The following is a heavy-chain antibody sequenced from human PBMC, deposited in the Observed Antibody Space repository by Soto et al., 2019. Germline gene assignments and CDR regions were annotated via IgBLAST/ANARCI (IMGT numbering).Heavy chain of an antibody. CDR1: GFTFSSYG. CDR2: IWYDGSNK. D-gene: IGHD1-20*01. Sequence: GGSLRLSCAASGFTFSSYGMHWVRQAPGKGLEWVAVIWYDGSNKYYADSVKGRFTISRDNSKNTLYLQMNSLRAEDTAVYYCARPIAITMEPTGGFDIWGQGTMVTVSS. V-gene: IGHV3-33*01. J-gene: IGHJ3*02. CDR3: ARPIAITMEPTGGFDI.